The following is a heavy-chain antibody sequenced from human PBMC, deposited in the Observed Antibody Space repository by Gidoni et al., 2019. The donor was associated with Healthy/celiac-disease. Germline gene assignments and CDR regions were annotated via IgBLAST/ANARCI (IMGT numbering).Heavy chain of an antibody. CDR2: ISWDGGST. D-gene: IGHD6-13*01. CDR3: AKDTLAAAGSGLGFPDY. Sequence: EVQLVESGGVVVQPGGSLRLSCAASGFPFDDYPMHWVRQAPGKGLEWVSLISWDGGSTYYADSVKGRFTISRDNSKNSLYLQMNSLRTEDTALYYCAKDTLAAAGSGLGFPDYWGQGTLVTVSS. V-gene: IGHV3-43*01. J-gene: IGHJ4*02. CDR1: GFPFDDYP.